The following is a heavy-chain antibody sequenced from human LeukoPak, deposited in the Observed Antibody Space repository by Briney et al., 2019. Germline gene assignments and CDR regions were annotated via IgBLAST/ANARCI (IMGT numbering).Heavy chain of an antibody. V-gene: IGHV3-13*01. D-gene: IGHD3-16*02. J-gene: IGHJ6*03. Sequence: GGSLRLSCAASGFTFSSYGMHWVRQATGKGLEWVSAIGTAGDTYYPGSVKGQFIISRENAKNSLYLQMNSLRAGDTAVYYCARDLYWNDYVWGSYRWSMDVWGKGTTVTVSS. CDR1: GFTFSSYG. CDR2: IGTAGDT. CDR3: ARDLYWNDYVWGSYRWSMDV.